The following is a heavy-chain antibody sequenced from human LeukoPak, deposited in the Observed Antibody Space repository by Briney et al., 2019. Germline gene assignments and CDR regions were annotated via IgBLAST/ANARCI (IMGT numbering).Heavy chain of an antibody. D-gene: IGHD6-13*01. CDR2: IYHSGST. V-gene: IGHV4-59*01. Sequence: SETLSLTCTVPGDSISSYYWSWIRQPPGKGLEWIGYIYHSGSTNYNPSLKSRVTISADTSKYQFSLKPASVTAADTAVYYCATGYSSTWYYFDYWGQGTLVTVSS. CDR1: GDSISSYY. CDR3: ATGYSSTWYYFDY. J-gene: IGHJ4*02.